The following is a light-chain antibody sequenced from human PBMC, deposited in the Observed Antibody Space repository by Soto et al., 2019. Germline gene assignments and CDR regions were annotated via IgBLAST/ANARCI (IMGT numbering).Light chain of an antibody. Sequence: EIVMTQSPATLAVSPGDTATLSCRASQSLGGNLAWYQQKPGQAPRLLIFRASSRATGVPARFSASGSGTEFTLTISSLQSEDFAVYYCQQYNNWPPWTFGQGTKVDIK. V-gene: IGKV3-15*01. CDR1: QSLGGN. J-gene: IGKJ1*01. CDR3: QQYNNWPPWT. CDR2: RAS.